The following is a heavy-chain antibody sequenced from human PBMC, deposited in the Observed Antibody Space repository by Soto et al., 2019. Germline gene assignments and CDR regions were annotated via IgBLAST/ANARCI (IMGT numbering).Heavy chain of an antibody. CDR3: ARENNVLPGGYFDY. V-gene: IGHV4-30-2*01. D-gene: IGHD3-10*01. J-gene: IGHJ4*02. Sequence: QLQLQESGSGLVKPSQTLSLTCAVSGGSISSGCYSWSWIRQPPGKGLEWIGYISHSGSTYYNPSLKSRVTIAVDRSKNQFSLKLSSVTAADTAVYYCARENNVLPGGYFDYWGQGTLVTVSS. CDR1: GGSISSGCYS. CDR2: ISHSGST.